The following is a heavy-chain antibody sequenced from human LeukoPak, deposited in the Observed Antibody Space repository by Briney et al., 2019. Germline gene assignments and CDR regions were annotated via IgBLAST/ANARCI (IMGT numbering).Heavy chain of an antibody. CDR3: ARGDSGSYFDAFDI. CDR2: IIPIFGTA. J-gene: IGHJ3*02. CDR1: GGTFSSYA. Sequence: SVKVSCKASGGTFSSYAISWVRQAPGQGLEWMGGIIPIFGTANYAQKFQGRVTNTADESTSTAYMELSSLRSDDTAVYYCARGDSGSYFDAFDIWGQGTMVTVSS. D-gene: IGHD1-26*01. V-gene: IGHV1-69*13.